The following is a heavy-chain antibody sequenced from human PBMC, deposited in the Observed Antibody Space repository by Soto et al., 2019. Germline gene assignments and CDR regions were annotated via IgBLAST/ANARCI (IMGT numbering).Heavy chain of an antibody. Sequence: SETLSLTYAVYGGSFSGYYWSWIRQPPGKGLEWIGEINHSGSTNYNPSLKSRVTISVDTSKNQFSLKLSSVTAADTAVYYCARSGSVTSYYYYYYYMDVWGKGTTVTVSS. J-gene: IGHJ6*03. CDR2: INHSGST. CDR1: GGSFSGYY. V-gene: IGHV4-34*01. D-gene: IGHD4-4*01. CDR3: ARSGSVTSYYYYYYYMDV.